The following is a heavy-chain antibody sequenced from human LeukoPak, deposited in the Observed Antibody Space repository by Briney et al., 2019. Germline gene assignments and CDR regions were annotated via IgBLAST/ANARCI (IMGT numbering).Heavy chain of an antibody. CDR2: ISYDGSNK. V-gene: IGHV3-30-3*01. J-gene: IGHJ4*02. D-gene: IGHD6-13*01. Sequence: GRSLRLSCAGSGFTFRSYAMHWVRQAPGKGLEWVAVISYDGSNKDYADSVKGRFTISRDNSQNTLYLQMNSLSAEDTAVYYCARDHRSSTWPFDYWGQGTLVTVSS. CDR3: ARDHRSSTWPFDY. CDR1: GFTFRSYA.